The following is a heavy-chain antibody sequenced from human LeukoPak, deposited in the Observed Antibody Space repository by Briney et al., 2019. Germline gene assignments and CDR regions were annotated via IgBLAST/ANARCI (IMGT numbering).Heavy chain of an antibody. CDR3: ARTPLGDSSSWPYYFHY. V-gene: IGHV4-61*08. Sequence: SQTLSLTCTVSGGSISSGDYYWSWIRQPPGKGLEWIGYIYYSGSTNCNPSLKSRVTISVDTSKKQFSLKLSSVTAADTAVYYCARTPLGDSSSWPYYFHYWGQGTLVTVSS. CDR2: IYYSGST. D-gene: IGHD6-13*01. CDR1: GGSISSGDYY. J-gene: IGHJ4*02.